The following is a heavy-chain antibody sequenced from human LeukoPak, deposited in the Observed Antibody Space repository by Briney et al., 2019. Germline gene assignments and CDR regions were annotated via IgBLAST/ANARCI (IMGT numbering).Heavy chain of an antibody. CDR2: IYPGDSDT. CDR3: ARGGEDGGDAFDI. D-gene: IGHD3-16*01. J-gene: IGHJ3*02. V-gene: IGHV5-51*01. Sequence: GESLKISCKGSGYSFTTYWIGWVRQMPGRGLEWMGIIYPGDSDTSYSPSFQGQVTISADKSISTAYLQWSSLKASDTAMYYCARGGEDGGDAFDIWGQGTMVTVSS. CDR1: GYSFTTYW.